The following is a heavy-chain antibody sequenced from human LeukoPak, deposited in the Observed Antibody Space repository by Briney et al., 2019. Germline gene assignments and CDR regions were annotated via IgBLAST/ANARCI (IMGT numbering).Heavy chain of an antibody. CDR2: ISWNSGSI. Sequence: GGPLRLSCAASGFPFDDYAMHWVRQAPGKGLEWVSGISWNSGSIGYADSVKGRFTISRDNAKNSLYLQMNSLRAEDTALYYCAKSLGPSSSWSNYFDYWGQGTLVTVSS. CDR3: AKSLGPSSSWSNYFDY. CDR1: GFPFDDYA. V-gene: IGHV3-9*01. D-gene: IGHD6-13*01. J-gene: IGHJ4*02.